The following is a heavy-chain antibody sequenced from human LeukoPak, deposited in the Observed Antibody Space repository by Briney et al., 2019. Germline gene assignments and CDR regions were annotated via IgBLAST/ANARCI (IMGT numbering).Heavy chain of an antibody. D-gene: IGHD2-2*01. Sequence: ASVKVSCKASGYTFTSYGISWVRQAPGQGLEWMGWISAYNGNTDYAQKLQGRVTMTTDTSTSTAYMELRSLRSDDTAVYHCARGGTSCYDNWFDPWGQGTLVTVSS. CDR2: ISAYNGNT. CDR1: GYTFTSYG. J-gene: IGHJ5*02. V-gene: IGHV1-18*01. CDR3: ARGGTSCYDNWFDP.